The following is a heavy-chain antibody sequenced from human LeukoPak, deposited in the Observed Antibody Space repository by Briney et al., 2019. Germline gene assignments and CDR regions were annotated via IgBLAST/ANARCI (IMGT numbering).Heavy chain of an antibody. J-gene: IGHJ4*02. D-gene: IGHD2-15*01. CDR1: GFTFGSYT. CDR3: AKADYCSGGSCYLFQYYFDY. Sequence: GGSLRLSCAASGFTFGSYTMNWVRQAPGKGLEWVSSISSGSTYTHYADSVKGRFTISRDNAKNSSYLQMNSLRAEDTAVYYCAKADYCSGGSCYLFQYYFDYWGQGTLVTVSS. V-gene: IGHV3-21*04. CDR2: ISSGSTYT.